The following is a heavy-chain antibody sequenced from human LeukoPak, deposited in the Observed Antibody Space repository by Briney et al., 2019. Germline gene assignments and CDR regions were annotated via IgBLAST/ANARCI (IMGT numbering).Heavy chain of an antibody. Sequence: SVKVSCKASGGTFSSYAISWVRQAPGQGLEWMGGIIPIFGTANYAQKFQGRVTITADESTSTAYMELSSLRSEDTAVYYCAGDRAPYSSSWYLFQHWGQGTLVTVSS. V-gene: IGHV1-69*13. CDR1: GGTFSSYA. D-gene: IGHD6-13*01. CDR3: AGDRAPYSSSWYLFQH. J-gene: IGHJ1*01. CDR2: IIPIFGTA.